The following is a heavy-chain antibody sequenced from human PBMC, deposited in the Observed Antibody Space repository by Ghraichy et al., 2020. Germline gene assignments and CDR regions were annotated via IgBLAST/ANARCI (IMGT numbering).Heavy chain of an antibody. CDR2: LYWDDDK. Sequence: SGPTLVKPTQTLTLTCSFSGFSLSTVGLGVGWIRQPPGKALEWLALLYWDDDKRYSPSLKNRLTITKDSSKNQVALTLTDVDPVDTATYYCAHRRIYDSSGYYPYFDYWGQGILVSVSA. CDR3: AHRRIYDSSGYYPYFDY. CDR1: GFSLSTVGLG. D-gene: IGHD3-22*01. J-gene: IGHJ4*02. V-gene: IGHV2-5*02.